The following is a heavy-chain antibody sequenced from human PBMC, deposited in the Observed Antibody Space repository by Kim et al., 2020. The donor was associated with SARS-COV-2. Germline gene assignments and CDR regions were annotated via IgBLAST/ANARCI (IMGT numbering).Heavy chain of an antibody. Sequence: YDQKFQGRVTITADKSTSTAYMELSSLRSEDTAVYYCVRIYDSSGFYFDYWGQGTLVTVSS. D-gene: IGHD3-22*01. CDR3: VRIYDSSGFYFDY. J-gene: IGHJ4*02. V-gene: IGHV1-69*02.